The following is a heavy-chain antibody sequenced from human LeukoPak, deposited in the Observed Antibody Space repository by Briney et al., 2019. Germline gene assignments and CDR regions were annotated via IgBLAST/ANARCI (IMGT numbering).Heavy chain of an antibody. CDR1: GFTFSSYA. CDR3: AMGTYFDY. J-gene: IGHJ4*02. Sequence: GGSLRLSCAASGFTFSSYAMSWVRQAPGKGLEWVSAISGSGGSTYYADSVKGRFTISRDSSKHTAFLQMKSLRAEDTAIYFCAMGTYFDYWGQGTLVTVS. D-gene: IGHD7-27*01. CDR2: ISGSGGST. V-gene: IGHV3-23*01.